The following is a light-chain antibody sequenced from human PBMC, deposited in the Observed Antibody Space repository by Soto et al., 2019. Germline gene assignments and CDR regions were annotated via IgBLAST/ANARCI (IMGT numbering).Light chain of an antibody. CDR1: QGISNN. CDR3: RNYNSALPLT. J-gene: IGKJ4*01. Sequence: DIQMTQSPSSLSASVGDRVTITCRASQGISNNLAWYQQKPGKVPKLLMYAASTLHSGVPSRFSGSGSGTDFTLTISSLQPEDVATYYCRNYNSALPLTFGGGTKVEIK. CDR2: AAS. V-gene: IGKV1-27*01.